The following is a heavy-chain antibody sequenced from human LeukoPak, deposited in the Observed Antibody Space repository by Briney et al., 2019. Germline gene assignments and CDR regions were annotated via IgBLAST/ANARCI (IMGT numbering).Heavy chain of an antibody. V-gene: IGHV4-39*01. Sequence: SETLSLTCTVSGGSISSSSYYWGWIRQPPGKGLEWIGSIYYSGSTYYNPSLKSRVTISVDTSKNQFSLKLSSVTAADTAVYYCASYSSGYYRVDCWGQGTLVTVSS. CDR1: GGSISSSSYY. D-gene: IGHD3-22*01. CDR3: ASYSSGYYRVDC. J-gene: IGHJ4*02. CDR2: IYYSGST.